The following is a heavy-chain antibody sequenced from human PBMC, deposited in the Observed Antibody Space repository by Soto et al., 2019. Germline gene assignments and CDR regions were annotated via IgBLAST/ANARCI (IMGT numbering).Heavy chain of an antibody. D-gene: IGHD3-3*01. V-gene: IGHV1-18*01. CDR3: DREGHIFGLDGLDV. J-gene: IGHJ3*01. Sequence: GQGLEWMGWISGYNGNTYYAQKFQGRVTMTTDTSTTTAYMQLRSLRSDDTALYYCDREGHIFGLDGLDVRGQGTLVTGSS. CDR2: ISGYNGNT.